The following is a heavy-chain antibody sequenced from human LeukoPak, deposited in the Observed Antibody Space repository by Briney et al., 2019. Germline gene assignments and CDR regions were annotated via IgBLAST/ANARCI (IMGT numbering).Heavy chain of an antibody. D-gene: IGHD6-13*01. Sequence: PGGSLRLSCAASGFTFSTYGMHWVRQAPGKGLEWVAVIWFDGSNKNYADSVKGRFTISRDNSKSTLYLQMNSLRAEDTAVYYCAKNPFRAAAGGAFDIWGQGTMVTVSS. V-gene: IGHV3-33*06. CDR2: IWFDGSNK. CDR3: AKNPFRAAAGGAFDI. J-gene: IGHJ3*02. CDR1: GFTFSTYG.